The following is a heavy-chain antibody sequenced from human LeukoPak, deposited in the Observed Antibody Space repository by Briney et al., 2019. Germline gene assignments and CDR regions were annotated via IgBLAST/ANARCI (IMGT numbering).Heavy chain of an antibody. CDR2: TYYRSKWYN. CDR1: GDSVSSNSAA. Sequence: SQTLSLTCAISGDSVSSNSAAWNWIRQSPSRGLEWLGRTYYRSKWYNDYAVSVKSRITINPDASKNQFSLQLSSVTPEDTAVYYCARDHYGSGSYYGYYYYYGMDVWGQGTTVTVSS. D-gene: IGHD3-10*01. J-gene: IGHJ6*02. V-gene: IGHV6-1*01. CDR3: ARDHYGSGSYYGYYYYYGMDV.